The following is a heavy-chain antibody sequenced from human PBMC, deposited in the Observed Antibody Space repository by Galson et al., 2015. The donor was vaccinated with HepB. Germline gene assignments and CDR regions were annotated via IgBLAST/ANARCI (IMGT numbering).Heavy chain of an antibody. CDR1: GFTFSSYS. CDR2: ISSRSSTI. Sequence: LRLSCAASGFTFSSYSMNWVRQAPGKGLEWVSYISSRSSTIYYADSVKGRFTISRDNAKNSLYLQMNSLRAEDTAVYYCARSGDGGYVFDYWGQGTLVTVSS. D-gene: IGHD5-12*01. J-gene: IGHJ4*02. V-gene: IGHV3-48*01. CDR3: ARSGDGGYVFDY.